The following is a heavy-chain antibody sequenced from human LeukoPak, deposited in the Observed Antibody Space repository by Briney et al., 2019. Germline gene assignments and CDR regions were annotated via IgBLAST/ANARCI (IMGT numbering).Heavy chain of an antibody. J-gene: IGHJ4*02. D-gene: IGHD6-6*01. CDR1: GYRFTSYW. V-gene: IGHV5-51*01. Sequence: GESLKISCKGSGYRFTSYWIGWVRQMPGKGLEWMGIIYPGDSDTRYSPSFQGQVAISADKSINTAYLQWSSLEASDTAMYYCARHLADYSSSSGVDYWGQGTLVTVSS. CDR2: IYPGDSDT. CDR3: ARHLADYSSSSGVDY.